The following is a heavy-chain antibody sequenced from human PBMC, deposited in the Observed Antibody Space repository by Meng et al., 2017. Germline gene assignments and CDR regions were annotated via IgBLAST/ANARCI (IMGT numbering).Heavy chain of an antibody. Sequence: GGSLRLSCAASGFTFDDYAMHWVCQAPGKGLERVSLISWDGGSTYYADSVKGRFTISRDNSKNSLYLQMNSLRAEDTALYYCAKDRDSGYGMDVWGQGTTVTVSS. CDR1: GFTFDDYA. J-gene: IGHJ6*02. D-gene: IGHD6-19*01. V-gene: IGHV3-43D*03. CDR3: AKDRDSGYGMDV. CDR2: ISWDGGST.